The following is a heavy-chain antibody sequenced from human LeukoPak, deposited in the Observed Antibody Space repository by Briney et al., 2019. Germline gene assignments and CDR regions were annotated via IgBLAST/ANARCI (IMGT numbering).Heavy chain of an antibody. D-gene: IGHD1-26*01. Sequence: PSETLSLTCTVSGDSMSSYYWSWIRQPAGEGLEWIGRIYFSGTTHFSPSLKSRVTMSVDMSKDQFSLKLNSVTAADTAVYFCARRSASGATYFDYWGQGILVTVSS. CDR2: IYFSGTT. V-gene: IGHV4-4*07. CDR3: ARRSASGATYFDY. CDR1: GDSMSSYY. J-gene: IGHJ4*02.